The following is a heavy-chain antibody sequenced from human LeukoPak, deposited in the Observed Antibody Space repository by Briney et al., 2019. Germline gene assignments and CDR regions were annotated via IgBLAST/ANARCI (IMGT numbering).Heavy chain of an antibody. D-gene: IGHD3-22*01. CDR3: ARADSSGYYWDYFDY. CDR2: ISAYNGNT. V-gene: IGHV1-18*01. J-gene: IGHJ4*02. CDR1: GYTFTSYG. Sequence: GASVKVSCKASGYTFTSYGISWVRQAPGQGLEWMGWISAYNGNTNYAQKLQGRVTMTTDTSTSTACMELRSLRSDDTAVYYCARADSSGYYWDYFDYWGQGTLVTVSS.